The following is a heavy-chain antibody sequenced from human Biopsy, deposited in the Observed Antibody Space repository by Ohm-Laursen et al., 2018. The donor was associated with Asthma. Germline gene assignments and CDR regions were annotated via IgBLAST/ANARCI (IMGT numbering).Heavy chain of an antibody. CDR1: GFMYRSFG. CDR3: AKRRGYSGHDNDY. V-gene: IGHV3-30*18. D-gene: IGHD5-12*01. Sequence: SLRLSCAASGFMYRSFGMHWVRQAPGKGLEWVAVISYDGNHKFYEDSVKGRFTISRDNSKNTLYLQMNSLRTEDTAVYYCAKRRGYSGHDNDYWGQGTLVIVSS. CDR2: ISYDGNHK. J-gene: IGHJ4*02.